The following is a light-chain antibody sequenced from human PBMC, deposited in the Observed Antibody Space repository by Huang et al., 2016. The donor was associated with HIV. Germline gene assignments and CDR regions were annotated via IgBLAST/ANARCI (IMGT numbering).Light chain of an antibody. J-gene: IGKJ2*01. V-gene: IGKV3-15*01. CDR1: QSVSSN. Sequence: EILMTQSPATLSVSPGERATLSCRASQSVSSNLSWYQQKPGQAPRLLIYGASTRATGIPARFSGSGSGTEFTLNISSLQYEDFAVYYCQQYNKWPMYTFGQGTKLEIK. CDR2: GAS. CDR3: QQYNKWPMYT.